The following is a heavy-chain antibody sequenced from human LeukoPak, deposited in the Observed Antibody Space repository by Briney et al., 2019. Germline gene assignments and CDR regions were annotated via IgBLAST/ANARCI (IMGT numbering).Heavy chain of an antibody. CDR1: GFTFSSYG. CDR3: AITYCSGGSCYFDY. CDR2: ISYDGSNK. J-gene: IGHJ4*02. V-gene: IGHV3-30*03. Sequence: GRSLRLSCAASGFTFSSYGMHWVRQAPGKGLEWVAVISYDGSNKYYADSVKGRFTISRDNSKNTLYLQMNSLRAEDTGVYYCAITYCSGGSCYFDYWGQGTLVTVSS. D-gene: IGHD2-15*01.